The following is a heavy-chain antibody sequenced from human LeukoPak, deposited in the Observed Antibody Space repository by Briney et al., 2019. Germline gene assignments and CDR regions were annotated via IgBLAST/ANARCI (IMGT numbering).Heavy chain of an antibody. J-gene: IGHJ5*02. CDR1: GDSISSYY. Sequence: PSETLSLICTVSGDSISSYYWSWIRQPPGKGLEYIGYIYYRGTSDYNPSLKSRVTISLDTSKNQFSLRLTSVTAADTAVYFCARRHRGATSDLAWFDPWGQGTLVTVSS. V-gene: IGHV4-59*08. CDR2: IYYRGTS. D-gene: IGHD1-26*01. CDR3: ARRHRGATSDLAWFDP.